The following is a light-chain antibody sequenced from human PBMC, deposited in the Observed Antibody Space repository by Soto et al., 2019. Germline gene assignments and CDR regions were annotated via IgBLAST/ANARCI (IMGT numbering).Light chain of an antibody. Sequence: DIQMTQSPSTLSASVGDRVTITCRASQSISSWLAWYQQKPGKAPKLLIYDASILESGFPSRFSGSGSGTEFTLTFSSLQPDDFATYYCQQYNSYPPTCGQGTKVEIK. CDR1: QSISSW. CDR2: DAS. CDR3: QQYNSYPPT. V-gene: IGKV1-5*01. J-gene: IGKJ1*01.